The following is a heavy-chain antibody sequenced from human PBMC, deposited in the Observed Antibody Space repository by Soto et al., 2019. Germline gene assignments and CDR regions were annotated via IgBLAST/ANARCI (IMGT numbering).Heavy chain of an antibody. CDR1: GYSFTTYA. CDR3: AGGYSYGYLYYYYGMDV. J-gene: IGHJ6*02. D-gene: IGHD5-18*01. CDR2: INPYNGNT. Sequence: TSVKVSCKDSGYSFTTYASSWVRQAPGQGLEWMAWINPYNGNTYYAQKFQGRVTITADESTSTAYMELSSLRSEDTAVYYCAGGYSYGYLYYYYGMDVWGQGTTVTVSS. V-gene: IGHV1-18*01.